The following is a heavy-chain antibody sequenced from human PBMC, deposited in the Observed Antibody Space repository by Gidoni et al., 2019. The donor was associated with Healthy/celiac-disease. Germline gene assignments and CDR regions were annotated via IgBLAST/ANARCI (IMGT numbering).Heavy chain of an antibody. CDR3: AKDREGATGVGAFDI. CDR2: ISWNSGSI. Sequence: EVQLVVSGGGLVQPGRSMRLSSAASGFHFDDYVMHVVRQAPGKGLGWVSGISWNSGSIGYADSVKGRFTISRDNAKNSLYLQMNSLRAEDTALYYCAKDREGATGVGAFDIWGQVTMVTVSS. V-gene: IGHV3-9*01. CDR1: GFHFDDYV. D-gene: IGHD1-26*01. J-gene: IGHJ3*02.